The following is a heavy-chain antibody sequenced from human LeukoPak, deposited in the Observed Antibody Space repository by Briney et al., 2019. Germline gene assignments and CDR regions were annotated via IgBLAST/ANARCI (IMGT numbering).Heavy chain of an antibody. CDR2: INHSGST. J-gene: IGHJ5*02. Sequence: PSETLSLTCAVYGGSFSGYYWSWILQPPGKGLEWIGEINHSGSTNYNPSLKSRVTISVDTSKNQFSLKLSSVTAADTAVYYCARVSRGYSYGYPYNWFDPWGQGTLVTVSS. CDR1: GGSFSGYY. D-gene: IGHD5-18*01. V-gene: IGHV4-34*01. CDR3: ARVSRGYSYGYPYNWFDP.